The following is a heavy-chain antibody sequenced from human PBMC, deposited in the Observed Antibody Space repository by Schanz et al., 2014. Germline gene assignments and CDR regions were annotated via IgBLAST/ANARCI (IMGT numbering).Heavy chain of an antibody. CDR2: INPNTGGT. Sequence: QVQVEQSGPEVKKPGASVTVSCQASGYTFSDYYIHWVRQAPGQGLEWMGWINPNTGGTNFAQKCQGWVTVARTTFISTVYIELSRVTYDDTSVYYCARSDRDYCCGMDAWGQGTTVTVS. CDR1: GYTFSDYY. CDR3: ARSDRDYCCGMDA. J-gene: IGHJ6*02. D-gene: IGHD3-22*01. V-gene: IGHV1-2*04.